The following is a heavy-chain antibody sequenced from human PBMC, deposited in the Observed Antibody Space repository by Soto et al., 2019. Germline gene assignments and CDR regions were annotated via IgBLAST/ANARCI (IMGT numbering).Heavy chain of an antibody. D-gene: IGHD5-18*01. V-gene: IGHV4-31*03. Sequence: SETLSLTCTVSGGSISSGGYYWSWIRQHPGKGLEWVGYIYYSGSTYYNPSLKSRVTISVDTSKNQFSLKLSSVTAADTAVYYCARGGEQDTAAPLYYYYYGMDVWGQGTTVTVSS. CDR1: GGSISSGGYY. J-gene: IGHJ6*02. CDR2: IYYSGST. CDR3: ARGGEQDTAAPLYYYYYGMDV.